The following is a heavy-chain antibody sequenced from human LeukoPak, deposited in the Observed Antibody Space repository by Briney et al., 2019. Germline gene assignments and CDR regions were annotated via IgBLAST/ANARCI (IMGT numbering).Heavy chain of an antibody. V-gene: IGHV3-23*01. Sequence: PGGSLRLSCEASGIILSNSAMSWVRQARGKGLEWVSAMFGATTYYADSVRGRFTLSRDNSKNTLYLQMNSLTAEDTAVYYCAMDGVSARLEKWGQGALVTVSS. D-gene: IGHD2-8*01. CDR1: GIILSNSA. CDR2: MFGATT. J-gene: IGHJ4*02. CDR3: AMDGVSARLEK.